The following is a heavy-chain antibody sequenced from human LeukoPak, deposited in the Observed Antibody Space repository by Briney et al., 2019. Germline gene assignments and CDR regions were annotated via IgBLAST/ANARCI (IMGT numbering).Heavy chain of an antibody. CDR1: GGTFSSYA. V-gene: IGHV1-69*13. CDR3: TTTVVNGFDY. CDR2: IIPIFGTA. D-gene: IGHD1-1*01. Sequence: SVKVSCEASGGTFSSYAISWVRQAPGQGLEWMGGIIPIFGTANYAQKFQGRVTITADESTSTAYMELSSLRSEDTAVYYCTTTVVNGFDYWGQGTLVTVSS. J-gene: IGHJ4*02.